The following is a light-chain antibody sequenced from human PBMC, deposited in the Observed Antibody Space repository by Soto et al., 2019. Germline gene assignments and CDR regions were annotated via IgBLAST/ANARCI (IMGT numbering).Light chain of an antibody. J-gene: IGLJ1*01. V-gene: IGLV2-14*01. CDR3: SSYPRTSTYV. Sequence: VLTQPASVSGSPGQSITIACTGTSSDVGGYNYVSWYQQYPGKAPRLVISDVSNRPSGVSNRFSGSKSGNSASLTISGLQAEDEADYYCSSYPRTSTYVFGTGTNATV. CDR1: SSDVGGYNY. CDR2: DVS.